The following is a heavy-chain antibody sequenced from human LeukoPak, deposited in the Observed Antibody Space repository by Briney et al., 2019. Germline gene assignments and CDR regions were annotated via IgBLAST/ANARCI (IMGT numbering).Heavy chain of an antibody. J-gene: IGHJ5*02. CDR1: GFTFSSYA. Sequence: GGSLRLSCAASGFTFSSYAMSWVRQAPGKGLEWVSAISGSGGSTYYADSVKGRFTISRDNSKNTLYLQMNSLRAEDTAVYYCAKVPVYYYDSSGIDVFGWFDPWGQGTLVTVSS. CDR2: ISGSGGST. V-gene: IGHV3-23*01. D-gene: IGHD3-22*01. CDR3: AKVPVYYYDSSGIDVFGWFDP.